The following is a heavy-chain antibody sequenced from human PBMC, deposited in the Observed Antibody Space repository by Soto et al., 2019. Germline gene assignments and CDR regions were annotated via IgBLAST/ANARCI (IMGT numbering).Heavy chain of an antibody. CDR2: ISTSGSTI. D-gene: IGHD3-9*01. CDR1: GFAFSDYY. Sequence: GGSLRLSCAASGFAFSDYYMSWIRQAPGKGLEWVSYISTSGSTINYADSVKGRFTISRDNAKNSLYLQMNSLRAEDTAVYYCARDSRIDWLLTYYYGMDVWGQGTTVTVSS. V-gene: IGHV3-11*04. J-gene: IGHJ6*02. CDR3: ARDSRIDWLLTYYYGMDV.